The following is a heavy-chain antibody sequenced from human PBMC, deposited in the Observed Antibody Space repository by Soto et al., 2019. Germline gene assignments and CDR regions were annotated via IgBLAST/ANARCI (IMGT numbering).Heavy chain of an antibody. CDR1: GGTFSSYA. CDR3: VRVVAIPGYPDN. V-gene: IGHV1-69*11. CDR2: IVPIVDTS. Sequence: QVQLVQSGAEVRQPASSVKVSCKTSGGTFSSYAISWVRQAPGQGLEWMGWIVPIVDTSPYAQKFQGRVTITADESTSTVYMELSSLRSDDTAVYYCVRVVAIPGYPDNWGQGTLVTVSS. J-gene: IGHJ4*02. D-gene: IGHD5-12*01.